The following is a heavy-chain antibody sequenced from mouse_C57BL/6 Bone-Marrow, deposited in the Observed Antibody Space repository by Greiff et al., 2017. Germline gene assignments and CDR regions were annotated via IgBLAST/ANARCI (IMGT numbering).Heavy chain of an antibody. CDR1: GYTFTDYY. D-gene: IGHD2-13*01. J-gene: IGHJ1*03. CDR3: ARGHDSRGWYFDV. V-gene: IGHV1-75*01. CDR2: IFPGSGST. Sequence: QVHVKQSGPELVKPGASVKISCKASGYTFTDYYINWVKQRPGQGLEWIGWIFPGSGSTYYNEKFKGKATLTVDKSSSTAYMLLSSLTSEDSAVYFCARGHDSRGWYFDVWGTGTTVTVSS.